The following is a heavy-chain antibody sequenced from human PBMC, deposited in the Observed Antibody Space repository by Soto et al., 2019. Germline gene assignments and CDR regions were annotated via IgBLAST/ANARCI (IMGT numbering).Heavy chain of an antibody. J-gene: IGHJ4*02. CDR1: GFTFSTYA. Sequence: PGGSLRLSCAASGFTFSTYAMNWVRRAPGKGLEWVSAISGSGGSTYYADSVKGRFTISRDNSKNTLYLQMNSLRAEDTAVYYCAKGATSSWYGGHFDCWGQGTLVTVSS. CDR3: AKGATSSWYGGHFDC. D-gene: IGHD6-13*01. V-gene: IGHV3-23*01. CDR2: ISGSGGST.